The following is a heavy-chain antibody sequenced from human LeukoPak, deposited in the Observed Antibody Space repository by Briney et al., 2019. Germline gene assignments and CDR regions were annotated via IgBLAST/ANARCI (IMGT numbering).Heavy chain of an antibody. V-gene: IGHV4-59*01. J-gene: IGHJ4*02. Sequence: SETLSLTCTVSGGSINSYYWSWIRQSPGKGLEWIGYIYYSGSTNYNPSLKSRVTISVDTSKNQFSLKLSSVTAADTAVYYCARGADYDYVWGDYRAYFDCWGQGTLVTVSS. CDR1: GGSINSYY. D-gene: IGHD3-16*02. CDR2: IYYSGST. CDR3: ARGADYDYVWGDYRAYFDC.